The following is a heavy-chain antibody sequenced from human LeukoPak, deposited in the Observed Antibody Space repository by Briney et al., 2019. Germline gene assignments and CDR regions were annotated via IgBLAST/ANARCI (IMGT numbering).Heavy chain of an antibody. CDR3: AKDISYGSGSPRAFDT. Sequence: GGSLRLSCAASGFTFDDYAMHWVRQAPGKGLEWVSGISWNSGSIVYADSVKGRFTISRDNVKNSLYLQMNSLRAEDTALYYCAKDISYGSGSPRAFDTWGQGTMVTVSS. CDR2: ISWNSGSI. V-gene: IGHV3-9*01. CDR1: GFTFDDYA. D-gene: IGHD3-10*01. J-gene: IGHJ3*02.